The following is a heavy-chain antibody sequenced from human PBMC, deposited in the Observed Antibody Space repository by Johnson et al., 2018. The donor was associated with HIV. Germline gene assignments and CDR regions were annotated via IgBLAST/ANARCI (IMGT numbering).Heavy chain of an antibody. J-gene: IGHJ3*01. CDR3: ARGGYGGILDTVDL. CDR1: GFSVSNNY. Sequence: VQLVESGGGLVQPGGSLRLSCGASGFSVSNNYMNWVRQAPGKGLEWVSVIYSGGRTYYADSVKGRFTLSRDKSKNTLYLQITSLRAEDTAMSFCARGGYGGILDTVDLWGQGTMVTVSS. CDR2: IYSGGRT. V-gene: IGHV3-66*02. D-gene: IGHD4-23*01.